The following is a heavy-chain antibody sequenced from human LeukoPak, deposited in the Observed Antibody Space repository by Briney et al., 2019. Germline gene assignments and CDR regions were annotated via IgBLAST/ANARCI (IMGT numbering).Heavy chain of an antibody. J-gene: IGHJ4*02. Sequence: TGGSLRLSCAASGFTFSTYSMDSVRQAPGKGLEWVSYISSSSTTIYYADSVKGRFTISRDNAKNSLYLQMNSLRAEDTAVYYCARDAGYSYGWDTFDYWGQGTLVTVSS. CDR1: GFTFSTYS. CDR2: ISSSSTTI. CDR3: ARDAGYSYGWDTFDY. V-gene: IGHV3-48*01. D-gene: IGHD5-18*01.